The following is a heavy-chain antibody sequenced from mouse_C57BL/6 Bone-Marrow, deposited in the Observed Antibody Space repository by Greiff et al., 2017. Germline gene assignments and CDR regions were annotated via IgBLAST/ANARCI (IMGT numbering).Heavy chain of an antibody. CDR2: IRNKANGYTT. V-gene: IGHV7-3*01. CDR3: AIYGNDGPRWYFDD. CDR1: GFTFTDYY. Sequence: EVMLVESGGGLVQPGGSLSLSCAASGFTFTDYYMSWVRQPPGKALEWLGFIRNKANGYTTEYSASVKGRFTISRDNSQSILYLQMNALSAEDSATYYCAIYGNDGPRWYFDDWGTGTTVTVSS. J-gene: IGHJ1*03. D-gene: IGHD2-3*01.